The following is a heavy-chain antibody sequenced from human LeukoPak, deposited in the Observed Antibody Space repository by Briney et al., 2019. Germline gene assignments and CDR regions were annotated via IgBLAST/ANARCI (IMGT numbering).Heavy chain of an antibody. CDR1: GGSISSSSYD. Sequence: PSETLSRTCTVSGGSISSSSYDWGWIRQPLGKGLERIGSIYYTGSTYYIPSLKSRVTISVDTSKNQFSLKLRSVTAADTAVYYCARLSAVGQWLRYNWFDPWGQGTLVTVSS. V-gene: IGHV4-39*01. D-gene: IGHD5-12*01. CDR2: IYYTGST. J-gene: IGHJ5*02. CDR3: ARLSAVGQWLRYNWFDP.